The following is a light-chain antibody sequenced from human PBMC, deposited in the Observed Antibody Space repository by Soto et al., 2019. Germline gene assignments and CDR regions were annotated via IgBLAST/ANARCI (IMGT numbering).Light chain of an antibody. CDR3: MQARDSPVT. J-gene: IGKJ4*01. V-gene: IGKV2-28*01. CDR1: QSLLRSNAEIC. CDR2: LGS. Sequence: EIVMTQSPRSLPVTPGEPASISCKSSQSLLRSNAEICLDGYLQRPGQSPQLLIHLGSSRAAGDPDRFSGSGSGTDVTLRISRVEAEDVGIYYCMQARDSPVTFGGGTKVVIK.